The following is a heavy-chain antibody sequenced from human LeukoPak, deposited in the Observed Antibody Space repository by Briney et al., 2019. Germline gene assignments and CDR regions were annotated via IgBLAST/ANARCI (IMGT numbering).Heavy chain of an antibody. J-gene: IGHJ4*02. D-gene: IGHD6-19*01. V-gene: IGHV3-11*04. Sequence: GGSLRLSCAASGFTFSDYYMSWIRQAPGKGLEWISYISNSGSIIHDADSVKGRFTISRDNAKNSLYLQMNSLRAEDTAVYFCAREHLAVAGADYWGQGTLVTVSS. CDR1: GFTFSDYY. CDR2: ISNSGSII. CDR3: AREHLAVAGADY.